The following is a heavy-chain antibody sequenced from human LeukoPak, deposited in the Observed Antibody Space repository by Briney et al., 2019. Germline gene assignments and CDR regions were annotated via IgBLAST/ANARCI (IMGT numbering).Heavy chain of an antibody. J-gene: IGHJ3*02. V-gene: IGHV3-30-3*01. Sequence: GRSLRLSCAASGFTFSSYAMHWVRQAPGKGLEWVAVISCDGSNKYYADSVKGRFTISRDNSKNTLYLQMNSLRAEDTAVYYCARDLYYDLVEWGAFDIWGQGTMVTVSS. CDR2: ISCDGSNK. CDR1: GFTFSSYA. D-gene: IGHD3-22*01. CDR3: ARDLYYDLVEWGAFDI.